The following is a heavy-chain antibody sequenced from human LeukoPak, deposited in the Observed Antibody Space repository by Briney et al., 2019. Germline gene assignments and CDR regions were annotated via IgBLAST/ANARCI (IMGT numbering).Heavy chain of an antibody. CDR1: GFTFSSYS. CDR2: ISSSSSTI. Sequence: SGGSLRLSCAASGFTFSSYSMNWVRQAPGKGLEWVSYISSSSSTIYYADSVKGRFTISRDNAKNSLYLQMNSLRAEDTAVYYCARDGQTNFGVVPMGYWGQGTLVTVSS. J-gene: IGHJ4*02. CDR3: ARDGQTNFGVVPMGY. D-gene: IGHD3-3*01. V-gene: IGHV3-48*01.